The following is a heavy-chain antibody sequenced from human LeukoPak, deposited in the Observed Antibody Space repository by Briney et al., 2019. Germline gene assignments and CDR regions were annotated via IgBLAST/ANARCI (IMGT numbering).Heavy chain of an antibody. CDR2: IIPIFGTA. V-gene: IGHV1-69*05. D-gene: IGHD3-10*01. CDR1: GGTFSSYA. J-gene: IGHJ4*02. Sequence: SVKVSCKASGGTFSSYAISWVRQAPGQGLEWMGRIIPIFGTANYAQKFQGRVTITTDESTSTAYMELSSLRSEGTAVYYCAREAHMVRGVNFDYWGQGTLVTVSS. CDR3: AREAHMVRGVNFDY.